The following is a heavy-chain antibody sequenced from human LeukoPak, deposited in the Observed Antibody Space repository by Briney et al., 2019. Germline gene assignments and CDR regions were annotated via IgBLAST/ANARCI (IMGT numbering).Heavy chain of an antibody. CDR2: ISLSGST. CDR1: GGSISSYY. J-gene: IGHJ5*02. Sequence: PSETLSLTCTVSGGSISSYYWSWIRQPPGKGLEWIGQISLSGSTNYNPSLKSRVTISVDTSKNQFSLKLSSVTAADTAVYYCARDVSRGWFDPWGQGTLVTVSS. V-gene: IGHV4-34*01. CDR3: ARDVSRGWFDP. D-gene: IGHD3-10*01.